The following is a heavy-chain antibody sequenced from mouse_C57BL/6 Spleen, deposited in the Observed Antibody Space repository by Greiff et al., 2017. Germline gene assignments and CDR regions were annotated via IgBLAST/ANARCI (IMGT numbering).Heavy chain of an antibody. D-gene: IGHD2-3*01. V-gene: IGHV1-81*01. J-gene: IGHJ3*01. Sequence: QVQLQQSGAELARPGASVKLSCKASGYTFTSYCISWVKQRTGQGLEWIGEIYPRSGNTYYNQKFKGKATLTADKSSSTAYMELRSLTSEDSAVYFCARGEEGMVTTDWFAYWGQGTLVTVSA. CDR1: GYTFTSYC. CDR3: ARGEEGMVTTDWFAY. CDR2: IYPRSGNT.